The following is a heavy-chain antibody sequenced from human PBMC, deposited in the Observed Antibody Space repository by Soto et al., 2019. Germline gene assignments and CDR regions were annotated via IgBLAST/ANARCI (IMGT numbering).Heavy chain of an antibody. J-gene: IGHJ4*02. CDR2: ISTSIDAT. Sequence: PGGSLRLSCAASGFAFSNYAMHWVRQAPGKGLEWVSSISTSIDATYYADSVKGRFTISRDDSKNTLYLQMNSLRADDSAVYYCVKDRTVAARNFDYWGQGTQVTVSS. CDR3: VKDRTVAARNFDY. V-gene: IGHV3-23*01. CDR1: GFAFSNYA. D-gene: IGHD6-6*01.